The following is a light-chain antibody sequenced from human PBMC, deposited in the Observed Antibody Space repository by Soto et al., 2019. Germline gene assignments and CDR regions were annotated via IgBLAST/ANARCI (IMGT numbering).Light chain of an antibody. J-gene: IGKJ4*01. V-gene: IGKV1-39*01. Sequence: DIQMTQSPSSLSASVGDTVTITCRASQSISIYLNWYQQKPGKAPSLLIYAASSLQNVVPSRFSCSGSGTDCTLPISSLPREDFATYYCHQSYRTPLTFGGGTKVEIK. CDR3: HQSYRTPLT. CDR2: AAS. CDR1: QSISIY.